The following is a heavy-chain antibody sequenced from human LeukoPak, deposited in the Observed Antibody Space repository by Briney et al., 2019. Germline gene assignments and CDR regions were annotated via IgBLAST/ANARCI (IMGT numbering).Heavy chain of an antibody. CDR1: GGSVSSYH. J-gene: IGHJ4*02. CDR2: IYYSGST. D-gene: IGHD2-15*01. V-gene: IGHV4-59*08. Sequence: SETLSLTCTVSGGSVSSYHWSWIRQPPGKELEWIGYIYYSGSTNYNPSLKSRVAISLDTSKNQFSLKLTSVTAADTAVYYCARRGGGYCSGGSCYSLDYWGQGTLVTVSS. CDR3: ARRGGGYCSGGSCYSLDY.